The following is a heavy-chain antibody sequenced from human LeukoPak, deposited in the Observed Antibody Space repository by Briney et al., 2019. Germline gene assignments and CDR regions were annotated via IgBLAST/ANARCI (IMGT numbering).Heavy chain of an antibody. CDR3: AKLNNEGQWLPIDY. Sequence: GGSLRLSCAVSGFTFSSYAMSWVRQAPGKGLEWVSAISGSGGSTYYADSVKGRFTISRDNSKNTLYLQMNSLRAEDTAVYYCAKLNNEGQWLPIDYWGQGTLVTVSS. V-gene: IGHV3-23*01. CDR1: GFTFSSYA. CDR2: ISGSGGST. D-gene: IGHD6-19*01. J-gene: IGHJ4*02.